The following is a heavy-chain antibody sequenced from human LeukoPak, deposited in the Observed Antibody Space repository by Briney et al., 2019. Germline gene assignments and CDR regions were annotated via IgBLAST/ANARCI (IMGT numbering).Heavy chain of an antibody. V-gene: IGHV1-18*01. D-gene: IGHD5-12*01. CDR1: GYTFINYG. CDR3: ARDEDRGDISHGY. J-gene: IGHJ4*02. CDR2: ISTYNGNT. Sequence: ASVKVSCKASGYTFINYGITWVRQAPGQGLERMGWISTYNGNTNYAQKLQGRVTMTTDTSTGTAYMELRSLRSDDTAVYYCARDEDRGDISHGYWGQGTLVTVSS.